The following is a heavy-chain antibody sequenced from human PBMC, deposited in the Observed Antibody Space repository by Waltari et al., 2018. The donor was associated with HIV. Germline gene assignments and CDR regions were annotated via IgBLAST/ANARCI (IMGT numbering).Heavy chain of an antibody. J-gene: IGHJ4*02. V-gene: IGHV1-8*01. D-gene: IGHD4-17*01. CDR2: MNPNSGNT. CDR3: ARGPQDYPKYYFDY. Sequence: QVQLVQSGAEVKKPVASVKVSCTASGYNFTRYDLNWVRQATGQGLEWLGWMNPNSGNTGYAQRFQGRVTMTRNTSISTAYMELSSLRSEDTAVYFCARGPQDYPKYYFDYWGQGTLVTVSS. CDR1: GYNFTRYD.